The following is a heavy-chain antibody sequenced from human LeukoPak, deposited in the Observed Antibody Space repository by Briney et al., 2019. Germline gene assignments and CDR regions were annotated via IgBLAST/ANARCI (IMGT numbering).Heavy chain of an antibody. V-gene: IGHV3-30*02. CDR1: GFTFSSYG. D-gene: IGHD2-2*01. CDR3: AKIHGRVVPAAIDAFDI. J-gene: IGHJ3*02. CDR2: IRYDGSNK. Sequence: GGSLRLSCAASGFTFSSYGMHWVRQAPGKGLEWVAFIRYDGSNKYYADSVKGRFTISRDNSKNTLYLQMNSLRAEDTAVYYCAKIHGRVVPAAIDAFDIWGQGTMVTVSS.